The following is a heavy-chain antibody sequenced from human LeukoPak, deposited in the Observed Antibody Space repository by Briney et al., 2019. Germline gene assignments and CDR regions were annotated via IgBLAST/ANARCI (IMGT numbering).Heavy chain of an antibody. V-gene: IGHV4-39*07. J-gene: IGHJ4*02. D-gene: IGHD6-19*01. CDR3: ASIAVAGKEIDY. CDR1: GGSIRSSVYH. CDR2: IYYRGST. Sequence: PSETLSLTCTVSGGSIRSSVYHWGWIRQPPGKGLECIGSIYYRGSTYYNPSLKSRVTISVDASKNQFSLKLSSVTAADTAVYYCASIAVAGKEIDYWGQGTLVTVSS.